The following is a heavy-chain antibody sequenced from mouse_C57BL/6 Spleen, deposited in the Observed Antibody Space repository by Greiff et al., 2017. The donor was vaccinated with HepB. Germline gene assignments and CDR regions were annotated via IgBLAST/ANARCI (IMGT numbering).Heavy chain of an antibody. CDR3: ARSDYDGSLYYFDY. D-gene: IGHD2-4*01. Sequence: QVQLQQPGAELVRPGSSVKLSCKASGYTFTSYWMHWVKQRPIQGLEWIGNIDPSDSETHYNQKFKDKATLTVDKSSSTAYMQLSSLTSEDSAVYYCARSDYDGSLYYFDYWDQGTTLTVSS. CDR2: IDPSDSET. CDR1: GYTFTSYW. J-gene: IGHJ2*01. V-gene: IGHV1-52*01.